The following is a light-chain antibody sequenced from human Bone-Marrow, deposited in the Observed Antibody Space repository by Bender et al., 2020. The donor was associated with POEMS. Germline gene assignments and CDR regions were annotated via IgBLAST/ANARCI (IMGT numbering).Light chain of an antibody. CDR2: STY. CDR3: LLYLGGGVWV. CDR1: SGSVSSNYY. J-gene: IGLJ3*02. Sequence: QPVVTQEPSFSVSPGGTVTLTCGLSSGSVSSNYYPSWYQQTPGQAPRTLIYSTYTRPYGVPDRFSGSSLGNKAELPITGAQSGNESNYYCLLYLGGGVWVFGGGTKLTVL. V-gene: IGLV8-61*01.